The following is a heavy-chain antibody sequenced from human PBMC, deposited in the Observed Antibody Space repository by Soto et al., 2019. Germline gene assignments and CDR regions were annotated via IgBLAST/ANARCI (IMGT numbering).Heavy chain of an antibody. CDR2: FYFTGNT. J-gene: IGHJ6*03. V-gene: IGHV4-39*01. CDR3: ASRPVSSNFWSGSNYYYYMEV. D-gene: IGHD3-3*01. Sequence: SETLSLTCTVFGGSISTSSYYWGWIRQPPGKGLEWIGSFYFTGNTYYNPSLESRVTISVDRSKNQFSLKMSSVTAADTAVYYCASRPVSSNFWSGSNYYYYMEVWGKGTTVTVSS. CDR1: GGSISTSSYY.